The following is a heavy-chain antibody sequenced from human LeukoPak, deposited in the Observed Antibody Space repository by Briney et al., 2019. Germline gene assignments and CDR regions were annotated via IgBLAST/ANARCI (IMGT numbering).Heavy chain of an antibody. CDR2: IYYSGST. D-gene: IGHD4-17*01. V-gene: IGHV4-30-4*01. J-gene: IGHJ4*02. Sequence: SETLSLTCTVSGGSISSGDYYWSWIRQPPGKGLEWIGYIYYSGSTYYNPSLKSRVTISVDTSKNQFSLKLSSMTAADTAVYYCAVTYGDYPFDYWGQGTLVTVSS. CDR1: GGSISSGDYY. CDR3: AVTYGDYPFDY.